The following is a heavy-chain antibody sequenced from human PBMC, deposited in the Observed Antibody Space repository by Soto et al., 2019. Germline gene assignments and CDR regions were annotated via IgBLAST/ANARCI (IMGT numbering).Heavy chain of an antibody. CDR3: TVYYYDSSGYTAFDI. D-gene: IGHD3-22*01. V-gene: IGHV3-73*02. CDR1: GFTFSGSA. J-gene: IGHJ3*02. CDR2: IRSKANSYAT. Sequence: EVPLVESGGGLVQPGGSLKLSCAASGFTFSGSAMHWVRQASGKGLEWVGRIRSKANSYATAYAASVKGRFTISRDDSKNTAYLQMNSLKTEDTAVYYCTVYYYDSSGYTAFDIWGQGTMVTVSS.